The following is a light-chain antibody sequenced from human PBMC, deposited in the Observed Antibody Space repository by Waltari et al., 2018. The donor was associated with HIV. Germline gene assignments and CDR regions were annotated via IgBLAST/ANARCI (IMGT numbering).Light chain of an antibody. V-gene: IGLV2-11*01. Sequence: QSALTQPRSVSGSPGQSVTISCTGTSSDVGGYKYVSWYQQHPGKAPKLMIYDVSKRPSWVPDRFSGSKAANTASLTISGLQAEDEADYYCCSYAGSCNYVFGTGTKVTVL. CDR2: DVS. J-gene: IGLJ1*01. CDR1: SSDVGGYKY. CDR3: CSYAGSCNYV.